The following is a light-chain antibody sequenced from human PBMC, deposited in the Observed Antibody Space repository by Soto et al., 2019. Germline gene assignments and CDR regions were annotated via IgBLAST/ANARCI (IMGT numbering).Light chain of an antibody. CDR1: QTVIRNY. CDR3: QQHGGSPIT. J-gene: IGKJ5*01. V-gene: IGKV3-20*01. CDR2: GAS. Sequence: EIVVTQSPGTLSLSQGERATLSCRASQTVIRNYLAWHQQKPGQTPRLLVYGASSRATGIPDRFSGSGSGTDFTLTISRLEPEDFAGYYCQQHGGSPITFGQGTRLEIK.